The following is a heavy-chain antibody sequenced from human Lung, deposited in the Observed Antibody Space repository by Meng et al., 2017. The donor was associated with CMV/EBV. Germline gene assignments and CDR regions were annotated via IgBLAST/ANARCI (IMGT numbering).Heavy chain of an antibody. CDR2: ITGSGGST. D-gene: IGHD6-13*01. J-gene: IGHJ4*02. V-gene: IGHV3-23*01. CDR1: GFTFSSFA. CDR3: AKAFSSSWYREYYEY. Sequence: ESLKISCAASGFTFSSFAMSWVRQAPGKGLEWVSAITGSGGSTYYADSVRGRFTISRDNSKNTLYLQLNSLRAEDTAVYYCAKAFSSSWYREYYEYWGQGTXVTVSS.